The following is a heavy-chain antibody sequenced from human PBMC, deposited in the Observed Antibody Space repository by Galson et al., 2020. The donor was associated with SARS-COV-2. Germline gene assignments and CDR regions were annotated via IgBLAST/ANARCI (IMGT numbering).Heavy chain of an antibody. J-gene: IGHJ4*02. CDR2: IDPSDSHT. V-gene: IGHV5-10-1*01. CDR1: GYSFRSYW. Sequence: HGESLKISCKGSGYSFRSYWINWVRQMPGKGLEWMGRIDPSDSHTDYSPSFQGHVTISADKSSSTVYLQWSSLKASDTAMYYCATLTGGYDPYYFDYWGQGTLVTVSS. D-gene: IGHD5-12*01. CDR3: ATLTGGYDPYYFDY.